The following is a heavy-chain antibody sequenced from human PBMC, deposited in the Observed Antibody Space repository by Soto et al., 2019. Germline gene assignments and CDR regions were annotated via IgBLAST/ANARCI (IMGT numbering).Heavy chain of an antibody. CDR1: GYTFTSSG. D-gene: IGHD6-13*01. V-gene: IGHV1-18*01. CDR3: ARDLGQQLFDY. Sequence: QVQLVQSGAEVKKPGASVKVSCKASGYTFTSSGISWVRQAPGQGREGMGRISAYNGNKKYAQKLQGRVSMTTDTSTSTAYMELRSLRSDDTAVYYCARDLGQQLFDYWGQGTLVTVSS. CDR2: ISAYNGNK. J-gene: IGHJ4*02.